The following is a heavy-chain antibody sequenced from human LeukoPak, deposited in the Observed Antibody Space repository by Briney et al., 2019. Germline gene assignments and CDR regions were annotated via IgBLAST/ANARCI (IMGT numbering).Heavy chain of an antibody. J-gene: IGHJ5*02. CDR3: AGDSSGYFNWFDP. V-gene: IGHV3-21*01. Sequence: GGSLRLSCAASGFTFSSYSMNWVRQAPGKGLEWVSSISSSSSYIYYADSVRGRFTISRDNAKNSLYLQMNSLRAEDTAVYYCAGDSSGYFNWFDPWGQGTLVTVSS. CDR1: GFTFSSYS. D-gene: IGHD3-22*01. CDR2: ISSSSSYI.